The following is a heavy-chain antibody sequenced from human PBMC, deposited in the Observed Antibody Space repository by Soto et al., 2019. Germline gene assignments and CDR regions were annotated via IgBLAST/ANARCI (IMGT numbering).Heavy chain of an antibody. CDR2: ISYDGSNK. J-gene: IGHJ4*02. CDR3: AKDQTTVTTSIPFDY. CDR1: GFTLSSYG. D-gene: IGHD4-17*01. V-gene: IGHV3-30*18. Sequence: QVQLVESGGGVVQPGRSLRLSCAASGFTLSSYGMHWVRQAPGKGLEWVAVISYDGSNKYYADSVKGRFTISRDNSKDTLYLQMNRLRAEDTAVYYCAKDQTTVTTSIPFDYWGQGTLVTVSS.